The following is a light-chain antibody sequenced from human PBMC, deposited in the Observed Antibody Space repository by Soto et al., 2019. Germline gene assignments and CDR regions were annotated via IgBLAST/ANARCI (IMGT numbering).Light chain of an antibody. CDR1: RNVSIY. V-gene: IGKV1-39*01. CDR3: HQSYKRPP. CDR2: ATS. J-gene: IGKJ5*01. Sequence: EIPLTQSPSSLAASVGDRLTLTCRASRNVSIYLNWYQHKPGKGPTLLIHATSNLQIGVPSRFSGSVSGTDFTLNISSLEPEDFGTYYCHQSYKRPPVGQGTRLEIK.